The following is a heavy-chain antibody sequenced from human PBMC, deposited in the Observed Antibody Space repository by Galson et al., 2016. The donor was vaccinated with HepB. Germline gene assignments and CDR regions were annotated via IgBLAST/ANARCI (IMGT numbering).Heavy chain of an antibody. CDR3: ARPNSTYYYDSGDYRRPYYGIDL. J-gene: IGHJ6*04. Sequence: SVKVSCKASGYTFSNYGISWVRQAPGQGLEWMGWISAYNGDTTYGQKFQGRVTMTTDTSTSTAYMELRSLRSDDTAVYYCARPNSTYYYDSGDYRRPYYGIDLRGSGATDSVSS. CDR1: GYTFSNYG. V-gene: IGHV1-18*04. CDR2: ISAYNGDT. D-gene: IGHD3-22*01.